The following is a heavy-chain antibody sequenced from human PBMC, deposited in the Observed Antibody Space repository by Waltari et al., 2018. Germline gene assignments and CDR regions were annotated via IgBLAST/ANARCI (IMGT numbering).Heavy chain of an antibody. CDR2: INYDGSEK. CDR1: EFPFSTYW. V-gene: IGHV3-7*03. CDR3: ATYRWLGY. D-gene: IGHD3-10*01. Sequence: EVQLVESGGGLVQPGGSLRLSGEVAEFPFSTYWMTWVRQASGRGLEWVANINYDGSEKNYVDSVKGRFTISRDNARNSLYLQMNSLRAEDTAVYYCATYRWLGYWGQGTLVTVSS. J-gene: IGHJ4*02.